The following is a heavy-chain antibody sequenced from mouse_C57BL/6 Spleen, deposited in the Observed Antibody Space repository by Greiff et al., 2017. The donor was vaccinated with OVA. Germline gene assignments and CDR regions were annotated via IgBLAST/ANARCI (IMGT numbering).Heavy chain of an antibody. J-gene: IGHJ2*01. CDR1: GYTFTSYW. CDR2: IDPSDSYT. CDR3: ARAFDY. V-gene: IGHV1-69*01. Sequence: QVQLQQPEAELVMPGASVKLSCKASGYTFTSYWMHWVKQRPGQGLEWIGEIDPSDSYTNYNQKFKGKSTLTVDKSSSTAYMQLSSLTSEDSAVYYCARAFDYWGQGTTLTVSS.